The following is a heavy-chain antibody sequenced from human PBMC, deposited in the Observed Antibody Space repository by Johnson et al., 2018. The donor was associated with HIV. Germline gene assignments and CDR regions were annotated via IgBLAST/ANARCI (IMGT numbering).Heavy chain of an antibody. J-gene: IGHJ3*02. Sequence: QVQLVEFGGGVVQPGRSLRLSCAASGFTFSSYSMHWVRQAPGKGLEWVAVISYDGSNKYYVDSVKGRFTISRDNSKNTLYLQMNSLRTEDTAVYYCTRRSPYDAFDIWGQGTMVTVSS. CDR2: ISYDGSNK. CDR1: GFTFSSYS. CDR3: TRRSPYDAFDI. V-gene: IGHV3-30*04.